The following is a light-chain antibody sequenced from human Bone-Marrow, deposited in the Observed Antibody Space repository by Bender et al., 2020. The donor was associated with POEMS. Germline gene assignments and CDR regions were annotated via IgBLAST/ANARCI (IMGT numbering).Light chain of an antibody. CDR2: GYN. J-gene: IGLJ3*02. V-gene: IGLV1-40*01. CDR1: SSNTGSGYD. CDR3: QSYDNSLGGWV. Sequence: QSVLTQPPSVSGAPGQRVTISCTGSSSNTGSGYDINWYQHLPGTAPKLLIYGYNNRPSGVPDRFSGSKSGTSASLAITGLQAEDESDYSCQSYDNSLGGWVFGGGTKLTVL.